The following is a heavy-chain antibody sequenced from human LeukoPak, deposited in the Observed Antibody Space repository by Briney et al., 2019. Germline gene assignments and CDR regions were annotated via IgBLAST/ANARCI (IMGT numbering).Heavy chain of an antibody. CDR2: IKQDGSEI. J-gene: IGHJ5*01. V-gene: IGHV3-7*01. CDR1: GFNMSDYW. CDR3: ARDIDWLDC. D-gene: IGHD2-15*01. Sequence: GGSLRLSCIASGFNMSDYWMSWVRQALGEGLEWVANIKQDGSEIYSGDSLKGRFTISRDNAKNSLYLQMNSLRGEDTAVYYCARDIDWLDCWGQGTLVTVSS.